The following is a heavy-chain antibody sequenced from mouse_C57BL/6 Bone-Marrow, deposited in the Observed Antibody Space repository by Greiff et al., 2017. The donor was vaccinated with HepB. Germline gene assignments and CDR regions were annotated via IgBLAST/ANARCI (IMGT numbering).Heavy chain of an antibody. Sequence: QVQLQQSGAELVKPGASVKISCKASGYAFSSYWMNWVKQRPGKGLEWIGQIYPGDGDTNYNGKFKGKATLTADKSSSTAYMQLSSLTSEDSAVYFCARSGYYYGSSYHYYAKDYWGHGPSVTVAS. CDR1: GYAFSSYW. V-gene: IGHV1-80*01. D-gene: IGHD1-1*01. J-gene: IGHJ4*01. CDR2: IYPGDGDT. CDR3: ARSGYYYGSSYHYYAKDY.